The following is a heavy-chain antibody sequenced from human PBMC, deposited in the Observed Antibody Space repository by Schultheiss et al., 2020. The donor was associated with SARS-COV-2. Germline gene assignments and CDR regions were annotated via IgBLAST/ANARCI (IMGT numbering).Heavy chain of an antibody. D-gene: IGHD3-22*01. V-gene: IGHV3-74*01. CDR1: GFTFSSYW. CDR3: ASAARSGYRHATVLDP. J-gene: IGHJ5*02. CDR2: INSDGSST. Sequence: GGSLRLSCAASGFTFSSYWMHWVRQAPGKGLVWVSRINSDGSSTSYADSVKGRFTISRDNAKNTLYLQMNSLRAEDTAVYYCASAARSGYRHATVLDPWGQGTLVTVSS.